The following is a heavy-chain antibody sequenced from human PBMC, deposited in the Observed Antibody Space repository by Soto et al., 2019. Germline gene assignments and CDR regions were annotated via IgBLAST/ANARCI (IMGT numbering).Heavy chain of an antibody. CDR2: IKSKSDGETA. Sequence: ESGGGLVKPGGSLRLSCAASGFTFNNAWMSWVRQAPGKGLEWVGRIKSKSDGETADYGAPVKGRFTISRDDSKNTLYLQMNNLKPEDTAVYYCTTLRSPYWGQGTLVIVSS. CDR3: TTLRSPY. J-gene: IGHJ4*02. CDR1: GFTFNNAW. D-gene: IGHD4-17*01. V-gene: IGHV3-15*01.